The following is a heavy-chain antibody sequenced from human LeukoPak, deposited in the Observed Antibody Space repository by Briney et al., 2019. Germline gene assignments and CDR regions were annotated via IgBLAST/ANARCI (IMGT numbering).Heavy chain of an antibody. Sequence: PSETLSLTCTVSGGSISSYHWSWIRQPPGKGLEWIGYIYYSGSTNYNPSLKSRVTISVDTSKNQFSLKLSSVTAADTAVYYCARGRYDILTGYYIFDYWGQGTLVTVSS. CDR1: GGSISSYH. CDR2: IYYSGST. CDR3: ARGRYDILTGYYIFDY. J-gene: IGHJ4*02. D-gene: IGHD3-9*01. V-gene: IGHV4-59*01.